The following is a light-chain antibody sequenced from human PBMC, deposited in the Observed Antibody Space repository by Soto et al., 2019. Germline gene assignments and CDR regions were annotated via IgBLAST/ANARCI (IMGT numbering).Light chain of an antibody. CDR3: QQYGSSPLT. V-gene: IGKV3-20*01. CDR2: GAS. J-gene: IGKJ4*01. Sequence: EIVITQSPATMSVSPGERATLSCRASQSVSCDYLAWYQQKPGQAPRLLIYGASSRATGIPDRFSGSGSATDFTLTISRLEPEDFAVYYCQQYGSSPLTFGGGTKVDI. CDR1: QSVSCDY.